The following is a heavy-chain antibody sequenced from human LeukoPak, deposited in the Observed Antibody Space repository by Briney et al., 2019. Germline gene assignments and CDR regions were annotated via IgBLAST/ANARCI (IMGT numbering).Heavy chain of an antibody. CDR1: GGSTSSYY. CDR3: ARVSAKDSRFDP. D-gene: IGHD2-15*01. V-gene: IGHV4-4*07. Sequence: SGTLSLTCTVSGGSTSSYYWSWIRQPAGKGLEWIGRIYTSGSTNYNPSLQSRVTMSVDTSKNQFSLKLSSVTAADTAVYYCARVSAKDSRFDPWGQGTLVTVSS. J-gene: IGHJ5*02. CDR2: IYTSGST.